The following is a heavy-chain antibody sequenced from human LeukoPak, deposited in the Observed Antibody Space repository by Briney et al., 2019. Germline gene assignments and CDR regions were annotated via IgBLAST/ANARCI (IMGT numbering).Heavy chain of an antibody. D-gene: IGHD3-22*01. V-gene: IGHV3-21*01. J-gene: IGHJ4*02. Sequence: ASGTLSLTCAVSGGSISSSNWWSWVRQPPGKGLEWVSSISSSSSYIYYADSVKGRFTISRDNAKNTLYLQMNSLRAEDTAVYYCARGGRGYYDSSGSTTYWGQGTLVTVSS. CDR2: ISSSSSYI. CDR3: ARGGRGYYDSSGSTTY. CDR1: GGSISSSN.